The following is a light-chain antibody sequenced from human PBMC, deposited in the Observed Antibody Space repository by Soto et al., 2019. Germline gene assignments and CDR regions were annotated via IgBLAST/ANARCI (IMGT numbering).Light chain of an antibody. Sequence: EIVLTQSPGTLSLSPGERATLSCRAGQSVSNSYLAWYQQKPGQAPRLLIYGASSRATGIPDRFSGSGSGTDFTLTISRLEPEDFAVYYCQQYGSSPETFGQGTKVDIK. CDR1: QSVSNSY. CDR2: GAS. CDR3: QQYGSSPET. V-gene: IGKV3-20*01. J-gene: IGKJ1*01.